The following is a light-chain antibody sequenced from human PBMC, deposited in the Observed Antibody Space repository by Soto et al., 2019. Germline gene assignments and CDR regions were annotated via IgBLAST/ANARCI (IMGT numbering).Light chain of an antibody. CDR2: KVS. J-gene: IGKJ2*01. CDR3: MQGTQWPYT. V-gene: IGKV2-30*02. Sequence: DVVMAQSPLSLPVTLGQPASISCRSSQSLVHSNGNTYLNWFQQRPGHSPRRLIYKVSNRDSGVPDRFSGSGSGTDFTLNISRVEAEDVGVYYWMQGTQWPYTFGQGTKLEIK. CDR1: QSLVHSNGNTY.